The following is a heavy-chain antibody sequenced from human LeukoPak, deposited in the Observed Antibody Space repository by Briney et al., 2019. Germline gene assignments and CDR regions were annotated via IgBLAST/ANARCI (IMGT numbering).Heavy chain of an antibody. Sequence: SETLSLTCAVSGGSFSGYSWSWIRQPPGKGLEWIGEINHSGGTNFNPSLKSRAILSVDTSKNQFSLKLSSVTAADTAVYYCAREEGGYDYWYFDLWGRGTLVTVSS. V-gene: IGHV4-34*01. D-gene: IGHD5-12*01. J-gene: IGHJ2*01. CDR2: INHSGGT. CDR1: GGSFSGYS. CDR3: AREEGGYDYWYFDL.